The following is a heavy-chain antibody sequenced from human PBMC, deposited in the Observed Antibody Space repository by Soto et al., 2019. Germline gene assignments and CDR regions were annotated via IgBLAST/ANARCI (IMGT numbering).Heavy chain of an antibody. J-gene: IGHJ6*02. CDR2: IYPGDSDA. Sequence: GESLKISCQGSGYMFTSYWIAWVCQMPGKGLEWMGIIYPGDSDATYSPSFQGQVTISADKSINTAYLQWSRLKASDTAMYYCARGRDYSEDYYYYGMDVWGQGTTVTVSS. V-gene: IGHV5-51*01. D-gene: IGHD4-4*01. CDR3: ARGRDYSEDYYYYGMDV. CDR1: GYMFTSYW.